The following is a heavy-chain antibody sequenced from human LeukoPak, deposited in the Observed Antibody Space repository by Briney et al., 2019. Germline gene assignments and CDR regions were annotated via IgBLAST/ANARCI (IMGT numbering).Heavy chain of an antibody. CDR3: AREDNYYGSTRANANWFDP. J-gene: IGHJ5*02. CDR2: ISSSSSTI. V-gene: IGHV3-48*02. D-gene: IGHD3-10*01. CDR1: GFTFSSYS. Sequence: GGSLRLSCAASGFTFSSYSMNWVRQAPGRGLEWVSYISSSSSTIYYADSVKGRFTISRDNAKNSLYLQMNSLRDEDTAVYYCAREDNYYGSTRANANWFDPWGQGTLVTVSS.